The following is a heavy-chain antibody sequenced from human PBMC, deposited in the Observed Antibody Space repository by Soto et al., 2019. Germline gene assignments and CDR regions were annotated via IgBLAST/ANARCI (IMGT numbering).Heavy chain of an antibody. D-gene: IGHD6-19*01. CDR2: IYYSGST. V-gene: IGHV4-59*01. CDR1: GGSISSDY. Sequence: QVQLQESGPGLVKPSETLSLTCTVSGGSISSDYWSWIRQPPGKGLEWIGYIYYSGSTNYNPSLKSRVTISVDTSKNQCSLQLSFVTAADTAVYYWARWRPVAQVDYWGQGTLVSVSS. CDR3: ARWRPVAQVDY. J-gene: IGHJ4*02.